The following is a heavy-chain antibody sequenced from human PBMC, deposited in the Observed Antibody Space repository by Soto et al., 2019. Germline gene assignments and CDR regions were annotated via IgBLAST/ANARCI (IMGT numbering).Heavy chain of an antibody. CDR3: ARHADSFLVYYFDY. D-gene: IGHD2-21*01. J-gene: IGHJ4*02. CDR1: GDSISSSNHY. V-gene: IGHV4-39*01. CDR2: IYYSGST. Sequence: QMHLQESGPGLRKPSETLSLTCTVSGDSISSSNHYWGWIRQPPGKGLEWIGSIYYSGSTNSQPSLSSRVTISVDTSKNQFSLMLTSVTAADTAVYFCARHADSFLVYYFDYWGQGTLVSVSS.